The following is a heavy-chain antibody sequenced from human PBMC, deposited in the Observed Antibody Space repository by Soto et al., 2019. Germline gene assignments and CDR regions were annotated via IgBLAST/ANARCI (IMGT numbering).Heavy chain of an antibody. J-gene: IGHJ5*02. D-gene: IGHD2-2*01. CDR2: ISGSGGST. CDR3: SREGDIVVVPAAPGGGWFDP. Sequence: PGGSLRLSCAASGFTFSSYAMSWVRQAPGKGLEWVSAISGSGGSTYYADSVKGRFTISRDNAKNTLYLQMNSLRAEDTAVYYCSREGDIVVVPAAPGGGWFDPWGQGTLVTVSS. CDR1: GFTFSSYA. V-gene: IGHV3-23*01.